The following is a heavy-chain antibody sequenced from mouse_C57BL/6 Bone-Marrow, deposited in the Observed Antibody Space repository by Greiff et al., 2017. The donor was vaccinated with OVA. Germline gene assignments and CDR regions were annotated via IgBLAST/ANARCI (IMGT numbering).Heavy chain of an antibody. CDR3: ARRLITTVVATEAMDY. D-gene: IGHD1-1*01. J-gene: IGHJ4*01. CDR1: GFTFSDYG. CDR2: ISSGSSTI. Sequence: EVKVVESGGGLVKPGGSLKLSCAASGFTFSDYGMHWVRQAPEKGLEWVAYISSGSSTIYYADTVKGRFTISRDNAKNTLFLQMTSLRSEDTAMYYCARRLITTVVATEAMDYWGQGTSVTVSS. V-gene: IGHV5-17*01.